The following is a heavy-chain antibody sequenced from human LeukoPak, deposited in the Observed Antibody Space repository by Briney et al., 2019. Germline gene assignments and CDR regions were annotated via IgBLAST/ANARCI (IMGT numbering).Heavy chain of an antibody. V-gene: IGHV3-48*04. CDR3: ARQKLWFGEFYYYYYYMDV. D-gene: IGHD3-10*01. J-gene: IGHJ6*03. CDR1: GFTFSSYS. CDR2: ISSSSSTI. Sequence: GGSLRLSCAASGFTFSSYSMNWVRQAPGKGLEWVSYISSSSSTIYYADSVKGRLTISRDNAKNSLYLQMNSLRAEDTAVYYCARQKLWFGEFYYYYYYMDVWGKGTTVTISS.